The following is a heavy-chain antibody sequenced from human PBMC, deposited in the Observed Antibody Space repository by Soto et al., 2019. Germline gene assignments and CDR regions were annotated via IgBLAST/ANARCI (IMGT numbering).Heavy chain of an antibody. J-gene: IGHJ6*02. CDR3: ARANVYCTNGVCYYYYGMDV. CDR2: IIPIFGTA. D-gene: IGHD2-8*01. CDR1: GGTFSSYA. V-gene: IGHV1-69*13. Sequence: SVKVSCKASGGTFSSYAISWVRQAPGGGLDRMGGIIPIFGTANYAQKFQGRVTITADESTSTAYMELSSLRSEDTAVYYCARANVYCTNGVCYYYYGMDVWGQGTKVTV.